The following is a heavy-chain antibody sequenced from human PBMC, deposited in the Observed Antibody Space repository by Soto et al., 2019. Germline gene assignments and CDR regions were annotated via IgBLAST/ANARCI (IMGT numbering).Heavy chain of an antibody. D-gene: IGHD1-26*01. CDR3: AESGSPTRMAFDI. J-gene: IGHJ3*02. V-gene: IGHV1-69*13. Sequence: SVKVSCKASGGTFSSYAISWVRQAPGQGLEWMGGIIPIFGTANYAQKFQGRVTITADESTSTACMELSSLRSEDTAVYYCAESGSPTRMAFDIWGQGTMVTVSS. CDR1: GGTFSSYA. CDR2: IIPIFGTA.